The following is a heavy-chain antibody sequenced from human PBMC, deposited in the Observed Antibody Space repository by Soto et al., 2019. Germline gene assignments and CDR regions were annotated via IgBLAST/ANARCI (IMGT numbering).Heavy chain of an antibody. CDR3: AKDEDSSGWYYFDY. D-gene: IGHD6-19*01. Sequence: GGSLRLSCASSGFTFSSYAMSLVRQAPGKGLEWVSAISGSGGSTYYADSVKGRFTISRDNSKNTLYLQMNSLRAEDTAVYYCAKDEDSSGWYYFDYWGQGALVTVSS. V-gene: IGHV3-23*01. J-gene: IGHJ4*02. CDR2: ISGSGGST. CDR1: GFTFSSYA.